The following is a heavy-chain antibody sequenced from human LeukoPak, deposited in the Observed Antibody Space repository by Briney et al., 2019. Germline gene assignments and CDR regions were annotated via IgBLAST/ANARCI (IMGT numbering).Heavy chain of an antibody. D-gene: IGHD3-3*01. CDR1: GFTFSSYW. J-gene: IGHJ6*03. CDR2: IYSGGST. Sequence: PGGSLRLSCAASGFTFSSYWMNWVRQAPGKGLEWVSVIYSGGSTYYADSVKGRFTISRDNSKNTLYLQMNSPRAEDTAVYYCARGNFDDFWSGYYPADYYMDVWGKGTTVTVSS. CDR3: ARGNFDDFWSGYYPADYYMDV. V-gene: IGHV3-53*01.